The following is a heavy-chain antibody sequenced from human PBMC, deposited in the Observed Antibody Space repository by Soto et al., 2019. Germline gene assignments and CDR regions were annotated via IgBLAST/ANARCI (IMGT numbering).Heavy chain of an antibody. Sequence: SETVSLTCAVYGGSFSGYYWSWIRQPPGKGLEWIGEINHSGSTNYNPSLKSRVTISVDTSKNQFSLKLSSVTATDTAVYYCARGVVGMVRGVIGVNWFDPWGQGTLVTVSS. CDR1: GGSFSGYY. V-gene: IGHV4-34*01. CDR2: INHSGST. CDR3: ARGVVGMVRGVIGVNWFDP. D-gene: IGHD3-10*01. J-gene: IGHJ5*02.